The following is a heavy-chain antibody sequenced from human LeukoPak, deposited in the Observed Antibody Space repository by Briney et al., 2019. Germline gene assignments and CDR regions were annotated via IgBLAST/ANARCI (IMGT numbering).Heavy chain of an antibody. CDR3: ARGNRYFDY. CDR2: MYYSGNT. V-gene: IGHV4-59*01. D-gene: IGHD2/OR15-2a*01. Sequence: SETLSLTCTVSGGSISGYYWSWIRQPPGKGLEWIGYMYYSGNTNYNPSLKSRVTISVGTSKNQFSLKLSSVTAADTAVYYCARGNRYFDYWGQGTLVTVSS. CDR1: GGSISGYY. J-gene: IGHJ4*02.